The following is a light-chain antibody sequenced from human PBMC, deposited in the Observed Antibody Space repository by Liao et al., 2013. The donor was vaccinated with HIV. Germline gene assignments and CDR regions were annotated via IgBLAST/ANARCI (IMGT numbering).Light chain of an antibody. Sequence: SYELTQPPSVSVSPGQTASITCSGDKLGDKYACWYHQKPGQSPVLVIYQDKKRPSGIPERFSGSNSGNTATLTISGTQAMDEADYYCQAWASGVVFGGGTKLTVL. J-gene: IGLJ2*01. V-gene: IGLV3-1*01. CDR1: KLGDKY. CDR2: QDK. CDR3: QAWASGVV.